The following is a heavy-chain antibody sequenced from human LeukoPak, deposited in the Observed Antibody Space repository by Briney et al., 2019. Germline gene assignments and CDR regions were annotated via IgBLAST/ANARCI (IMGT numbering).Heavy chain of an antibody. J-gene: IGHJ4*02. CDR2: IKQDGSEK. Sequence: GGSLRLSRAASGFTFSSYWMSWVRQAPGKGLEWVANIKQDGSEKYYVDSVKGRFTISRDNAKNSLYLQMNSLRAEDTAVYYCAKDHCSGGSCYVDYWGQGTLVTVSS. D-gene: IGHD2-15*01. CDR3: AKDHCSGGSCYVDY. V-gene: IGHV3-7*03. CDR1: GFTFSSYW.